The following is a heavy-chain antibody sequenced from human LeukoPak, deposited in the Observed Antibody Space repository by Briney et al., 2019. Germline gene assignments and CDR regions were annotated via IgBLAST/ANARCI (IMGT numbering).Heavy chain of an antibody. CDR1: GFTFSSYS. CDR2: ISGSGGST. D-gene: IGHD3-10*01. J-gene: IGHJ4*02. V-gene: IGHV3-23*01. CDR3: ARVLLYGSGSYYPGY. Sequence: PGGSLRLSCAASGFTFSSYSMNWVRQAPGKGLEWVSAISGSGGSTYYADSVKGRFTISRDNSKNTLYLQMNSLRAEDTAVYYCARVLLYGSGSYYPGYWGQGTLVTVSS.